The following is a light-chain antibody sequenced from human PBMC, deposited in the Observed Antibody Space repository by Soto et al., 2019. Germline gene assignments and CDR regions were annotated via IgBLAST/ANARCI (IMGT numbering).Light chain of an antibody. CDR2: GAS. CDR3: QKYDSAPFT. Sequence: DIQMTQSPSSLYASVGDRVTITCRASRGVGNSLAWYQQKPGKVPTLLIYGASTLESGVPSRFSGSGSGTFFPLIINSLQPDDVATYCCQKYDSAPFTFGPGSKVNLK. CDR1: RGVGNS. V-gene: IGKV1-27*01. J-gene: IGKJ3*01.